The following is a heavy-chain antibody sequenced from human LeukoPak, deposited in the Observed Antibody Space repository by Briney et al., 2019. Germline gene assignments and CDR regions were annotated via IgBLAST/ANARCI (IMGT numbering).Heavy chain of an antibody. CDR3: AKDIKLAGYFDY. V-gene: IGHV3-23*01. J-gene: IGHJ4*02. Sequence: GGSLRLSCAASGFTFNNYAMTWVRQAPGKGLQWVSTINGGDNGDNTYYADSVKGRFTVSRDNSKNTVYLQMNSLRVEDTAVYYCAKDIKLAGYFDYWGQGTLVTVSS. CDR1: GFTFNNYA. D-gene: IGHD5-18*01. CDR2: INGGDNGDNT.